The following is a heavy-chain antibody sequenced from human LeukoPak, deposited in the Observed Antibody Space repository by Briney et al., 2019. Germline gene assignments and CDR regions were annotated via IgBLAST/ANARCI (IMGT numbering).Heavy chain of an antibody. Sequence: GGSMRLSCAASGFTFDSYAMTWVRQAPGKGLEWVSTVSASGAGTYFADSVKGRFTISRDNSKNTLYLQMNYLRAEDTAVYYCANNGGVAVAGSFDNWGQGTLVTVSS. CDR3: ANNGGVAVAGSFDN. CDR2: VSASGAGT. D-gene: IGHD6-19*01. J-gene: IGHJ4*02. CDR1: GFTFDSYA. V-gene: IGHV3-23*01.